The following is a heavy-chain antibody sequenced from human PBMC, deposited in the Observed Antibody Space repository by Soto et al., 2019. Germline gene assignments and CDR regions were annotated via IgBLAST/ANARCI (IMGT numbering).Heavy chain of an antibody. J-gene: IGHJ5*02. CDR1: GGSISSTSFF. V-gene: IGHV4-39*01. D-gene: IGHD3-10*01. CDR2: IYYTGGS. Sequence: QLQLQESGPGLVKPSETLSLTCTVSGGSISSTSFFWGWVRQFPGKGLEWIGNIYYTGGSYYSPSLKSRVSLSVDTSKNQFFLSLRSVTAADTAVYYCARHEGSNHWFDPWGQGTLVTVSS. CDR3: ARHEGSNHWFDP.